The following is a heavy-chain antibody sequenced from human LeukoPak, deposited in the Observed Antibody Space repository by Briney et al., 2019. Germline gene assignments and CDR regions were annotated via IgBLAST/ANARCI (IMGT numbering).Heavy chain of an antibody. CDR3: AGGVYDILTL. CDR1: GGSICGGGYA. D-gene: IGHD3-9*01. V-gene: IGHV4-30-2*01. Sequence: PSQTLSLTCAVSGGSICGGGYAGSGIRQPPGKGLGGIGYIYQSGSTYYNPSLKSRVTISVDSSENQFSRKLGFVTAADTPVYSGAGGVYDILTLWGQGTLVTVSS. J-gene: IGHJ4*02. CDR2: IYQSGST.